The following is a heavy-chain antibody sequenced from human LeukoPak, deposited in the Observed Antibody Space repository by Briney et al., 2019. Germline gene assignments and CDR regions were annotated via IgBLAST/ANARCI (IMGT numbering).Heavy chain of an antibody. D-gene: IGHD3-10*01. CDR2: IRHDGSNI. CDR3: ARDGSGRDFSLDY. J-gene: IGHJ6*02. CDR1: GFDIRHYY. V-gene: IGHV3-7*04. Sequence: GGSLRLSCVASGFDIRHYYMSWVRQAPGKGLEWVADIRHDGSNIYNVDSVRGRFTISRDNAKNSLFLQMNSLKDEDTAVYYCARDGSGRDFSLDYWGQGTTVTVSS.